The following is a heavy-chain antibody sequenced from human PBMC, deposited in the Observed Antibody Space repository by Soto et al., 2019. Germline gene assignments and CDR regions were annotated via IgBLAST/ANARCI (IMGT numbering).Heavy chain of an antibody. V-gene: IGHV3-33*01. CDR3: AREYYYDSSGYYYNGYFDY. CDR1: GFTFSSYG. CDR2: IWYDGSNK. J-gene: IGHJ4*02. D-gene: IGHD3-22*01. Sequence: QVQQVESGGGVVQPGRSLRLSCAASGFTFSSYGRHWVRQAPGKGLEWVAVIWYDGSNKYYADSVKGRFTISRDNSKNTLYLQMNSLRAEDTAVYYCAREYYYDSSGYYYNGYFDYRGQGTLVTVSS.